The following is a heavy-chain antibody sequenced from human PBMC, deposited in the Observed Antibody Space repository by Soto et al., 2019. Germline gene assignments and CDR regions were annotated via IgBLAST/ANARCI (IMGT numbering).Heavy chain of an antibody. CDR1: GFTFTTYW. Sequence: EVQLVESGGGLAQPGGSLRLSCAASGFTFTTYWMHWVRQVPGKGLVWVSRINGDGSSTTYADYVKGRCTISRDNAKNTLYLQMNILRAENTLVYYYTRGPRASTTGTGAHLGQGTLVTVSS. J-gene: IGHJ4*03. D-gene: IGHD1-1*01. V-gene: IGHV3-74*01. CDR2: INGDGSST. CDR3: TRGPRASTTGTGAH.